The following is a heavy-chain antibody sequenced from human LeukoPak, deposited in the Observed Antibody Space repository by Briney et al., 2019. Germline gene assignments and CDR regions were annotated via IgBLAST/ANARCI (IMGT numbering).Heavy chain of an antibody. D-gene: IGHD7-27*01. V-gene: IGHV4-34*01. CDR1: GGSFSGYY. CDR2: INHSGST. J-gene: IGHJ4*02. Sequence: SETLSLTCAVYGGSFSGYYWSWIRQPPGKGLEWIGEINHSGSTNYNPSLKSRVTISVDTSKNQVSLRLTSVNAADTAVYYCARAAILGKSWYFDYWGQGILVTVSS. CDR3: ARAAILGKSWYFDY.